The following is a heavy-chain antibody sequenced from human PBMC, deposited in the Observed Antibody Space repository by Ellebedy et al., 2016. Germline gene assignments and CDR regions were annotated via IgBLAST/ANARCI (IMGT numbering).Heavy chain of an antibody. J-gene: IGHJ4*02. CDR1: SGSFSDYF. CDR2: INHSGDT. V-gene: IGHV4-34*01. CDR3: ARGVPLLYCSSTSCPLDY. D-gene: IGHD2-2*01. Sequence: SETLSLTCAVHSGSFSDYFRGWIRQPPGKGLEWIGEINHSGDTNYNPSLKSRVIISVDTSKNQFSLKLTSVTAADTALYYCARGVPLLYCSSTSCPLDYWGQGTLVTVSS.